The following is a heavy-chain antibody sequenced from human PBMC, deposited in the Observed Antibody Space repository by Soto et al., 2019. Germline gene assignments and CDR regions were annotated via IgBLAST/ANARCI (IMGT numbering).Heavy chain of an antibody. Sequence: LRLSCVASGFTFSDYAMTWVRQAPGKGLEWVATISATGGNIGYTDSLKGRFTISRDNSKNTLYLQLNGLTSDDTAVHYCAKVAGGLGYFDLWGRGTLVTVS. CDR2: ISATGGNI. CDR1: GFTFSDYA. D-gene: IGHD3-16*01. CDR3: AKVAGGLGYFDL. J-gene: IGHJ2*01. V-gene: IGHV3-23*01.